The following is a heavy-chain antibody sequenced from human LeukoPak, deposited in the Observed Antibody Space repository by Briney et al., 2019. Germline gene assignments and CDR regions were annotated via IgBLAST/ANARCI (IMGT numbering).Heavy chain of an antibody. V-gene: IGHV4-59*08. CDR2: IYYSGST. D-gene: IGHD3-22*01. CDR3: ARGQLLTSRDNYYDSSGYSLYFGY. Sequence: SETLSLTCTVSGGSISSYYWSWIRQPPGKGLEWIGYIYYSGSTNYNPSLKSRVTISVDTSKNQFSLKLSSVTAADTAVYYCARGQLLTSRDNYYDSSGYSLYFGYWGQGTLVTVSS. J-gene: IGHJ4*02. CDR1: GGSISSYY.